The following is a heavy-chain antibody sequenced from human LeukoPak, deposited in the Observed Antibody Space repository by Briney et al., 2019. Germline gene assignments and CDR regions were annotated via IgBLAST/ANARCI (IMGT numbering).Heavy chain of an antibody. CDR1: GGSISSSSYY. J-gene: IGHJ4*02. CDR3: ARAGVGARFDY. D-gene: IGHD1-26*01. Sequence: SETLSPTCTVSGGSISSSSYYWGWIRQPPGKGLEWIGSIYYSGSTYYNPSLKSRVTISVDTSKNQFSLKLSSVTAADTAVYYCARAGVGARFDYWGQGTLVTVSS. CDR2: IYYSGST. V-gene: IGHV4-39*07.